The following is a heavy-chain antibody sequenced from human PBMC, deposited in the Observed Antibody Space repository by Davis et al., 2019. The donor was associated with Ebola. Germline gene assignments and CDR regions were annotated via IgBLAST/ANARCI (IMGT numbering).Heavy chain of an antibody. CDR1: GGSISSYY. J-gene: IGHJ4*02. CDR2: IYYSGST. Sequence: SETLSLTCTVSGGSISSYYWSWIRQPPGKGLEWIGYIYYSGSTNYNPSLKSRVTISVDTSKNQFSLKLSSVTAADTAVYYCARDRGLHRWNYLNYWGQGTLVTVSS. V-gene: IGHV4-59*12. D-gene: IGHD1-7*01. CDR3: ARDRGLHRWNYLNY.